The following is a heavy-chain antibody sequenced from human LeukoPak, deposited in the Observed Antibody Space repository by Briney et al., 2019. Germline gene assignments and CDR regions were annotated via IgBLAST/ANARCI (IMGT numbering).Heavy chain of an antibody. CDR3: ARASAYSSSSGVNC. Sequence: PSETLSLTCTVSGGSISSSSYYWGWIRQPPGKGLEWIGSIYYSGSTYYNPSLKSRVTISVDTSKNQFSLKLSSVTAADTAVYYCARASAYSSSSGVNCWGQGTLVTVSS. V-gene: IGHV4-39*01. CDR2: IYYSGST. D-gene: IGHD6-6*01. J-gene: IGHJ4*02. CDR1: GGSISSSSYY.